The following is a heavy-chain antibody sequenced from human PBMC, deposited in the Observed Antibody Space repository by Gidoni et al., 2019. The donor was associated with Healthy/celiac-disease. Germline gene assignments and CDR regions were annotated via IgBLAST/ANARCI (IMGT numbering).Heavy chain of an antibody. D-gene: IGHD3-10*01. Sequence: EVQLVASGGGLVKPGGSLRLSCAASGFPFSNAWMSWVRQAPGKGLEWVGRIKSKTDGGTTDYAAPVKGRFTISRDDSKNTLYLQMNSLKTEDTAVYYCTTGDGSFAFDIWGQGTMVTVSS. V-gene: IGHV3-15*01. J-gene: IGHJ3*02. CDR2: IKSKTDGGTT. CDR1: GFPFSNAW. CDR3: TTGDGSFAFDI.